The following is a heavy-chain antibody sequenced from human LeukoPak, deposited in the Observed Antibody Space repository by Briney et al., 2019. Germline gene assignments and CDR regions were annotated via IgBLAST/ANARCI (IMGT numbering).Heavy chain of an antibody. CDR3: ARRWDYYDSSGYYTAGAFDI. Sequence: GESLKISCKGSGYSFTSYWIGWVRQMPGKGLEWMGIIYPGDSDIRYSPSFQGQVTISADKSISTAYLQWSSLKASDTAMYYCARRWDYYDSSGYYTAGAFDIWGQGTMVTVSS. D-gene: IGHD3-22*01. CDR1: GYSFTSYW. V-gene: IGHV5-51*01. J-gene: IGHJ3*02. CDR2: IYPGDSDI.